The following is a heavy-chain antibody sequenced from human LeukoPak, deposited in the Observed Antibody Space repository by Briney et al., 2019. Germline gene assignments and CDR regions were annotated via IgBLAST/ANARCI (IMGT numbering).Heavy chain of an antibody. CDR1: GFTFSDYY. J-gene: IGHJ6*02. D-gene: IGHD3-16*01. V-gene: IGHV3-11*01. Sequence: PGGSLRLSCAASGFTFSDYYMSWIRQAPGKGLEWVSYISSSGSTIYYADSVKGRFTISRDNAKNSLYLQMNSLRAEDTAVYYCARDRGRGAGLSGYYYYGMDVWGQGTTVTVSS. CDR2: ISSSGSTI. CDR3: ARDRGRGAGLSGYYYYGMDV.